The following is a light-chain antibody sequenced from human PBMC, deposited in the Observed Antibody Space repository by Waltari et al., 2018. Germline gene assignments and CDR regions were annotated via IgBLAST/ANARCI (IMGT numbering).Light chain of an antibody. CDR3: QQTYSTMWT. J-gene: IGKJ1*01. CDR2: ASS. CDR1: QRIRRY. V-gene: IGKV1-39*01. Sequence: DIQMTQSPSSLSASVGDRVTITCRASQRIRRYLNWYQQKLGKVPKLLISASSSLKSGVPSRFSGSGSGTDFTLTISSLQLEDFATYYCQQTYSTMWTFGQGTKLEIK.